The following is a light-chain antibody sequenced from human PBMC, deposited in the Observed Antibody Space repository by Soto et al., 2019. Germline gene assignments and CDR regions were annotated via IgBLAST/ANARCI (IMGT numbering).Light chain of an antibody. J-gene: IGKJ4*01. V-gene: IGKV1-12*01. Sequence: DIQMTQSPSSLSASVGDRVTITCRASQDLDRWLAWYQQKPGEAPKVLIYAESNLRSGVPSRFSGSGSGADCSLSISSLQPEDVATYYCNQSRSFPLTFGGGTKVEIK. CDR1: QDLDRW. CDR3: NQSRSFPLT. CDR2: AES.